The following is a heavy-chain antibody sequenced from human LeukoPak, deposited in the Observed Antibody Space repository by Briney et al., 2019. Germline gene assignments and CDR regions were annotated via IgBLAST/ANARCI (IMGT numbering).Heavy chain of an antibody. CDR1: GNSISSGDYY. CDR2: IYTSGST. V-gene: IGHV4-61*02. J-gene: IGHJ4*02. D-gene: IGHD4-17*01. CDR3: ARDSARLGDYGYYFDY. Sequence: SETLSLTCTVSGNSISSGDYYWSWIRQPAGKGLEWIGRIYTSGSTTYNPSLKSRVTISGDTSENQFSLKLSSVTAADTAVYYCARDSARLGDYGYYFDYWGQGTLVTVSS.